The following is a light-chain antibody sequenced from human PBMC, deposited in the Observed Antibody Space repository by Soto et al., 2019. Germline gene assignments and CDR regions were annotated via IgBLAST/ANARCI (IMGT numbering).Light chain of an antibody. CDR3: QQRSSWPFT. J-gene: IGKJ3*01. CDR1: PSVGSSY. V-gene: IGKV3-11*01. CDR2: ATS. Sequence: EIVLTQSTGTLSLSPWAIATLSCRASPSVGSSYLARYQQKPGQDPRLLIYATSNRATGIPARFSGSGSGTDFTLTISSLEPEDFAVYYCQQRSSWPFTFGPGTKVDI.